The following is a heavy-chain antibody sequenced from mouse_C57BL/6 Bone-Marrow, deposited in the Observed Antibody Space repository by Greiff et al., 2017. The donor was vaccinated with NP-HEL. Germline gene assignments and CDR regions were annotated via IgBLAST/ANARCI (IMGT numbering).Heavy chain of an antibody. CDR2: IYPRSGNT. D-gene: IGHD1-1*01. Sequence: VQLQQSGAELARPGASVKLSCKASGYTFTSYGISWVKQRTGQGLEWIGEIYPRSGNTYYNEKFKGKATLTADKSSSTAYMELRSLTSEDSAVYFCARRRYYGSSPFWYFDVWGTGTTVTVSS. J-gene: IGHJ1*03. CDR3: ARRRYYGSSPFWYFDV. V-gene: IGHV1-81*01. CDR1: GYTFTSYG.